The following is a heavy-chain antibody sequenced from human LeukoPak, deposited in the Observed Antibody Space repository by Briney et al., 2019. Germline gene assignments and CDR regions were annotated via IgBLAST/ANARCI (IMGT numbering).Heavy chain of an antibody. D-gene: IGHD1-26*01. CDR2: INHSGST. J-gene: IGHJ4*02. Sequence: PSETLSLTCTVYGGSFSGYYWSWIRQPPGKGLEWIGEINHSGSTNYNPSLKSRVTISVDTSKNQFSLKLSSVTAADTAVYYCARDTTGGSYCDYWGLGTLVTVSS. V-gene: IGHV4-34*01. CDR1: GGSFSGYY. CDR3: ARDTTGGSYCDY.